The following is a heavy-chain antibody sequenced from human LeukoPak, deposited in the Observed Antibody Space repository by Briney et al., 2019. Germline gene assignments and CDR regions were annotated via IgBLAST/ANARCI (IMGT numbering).Heavy chain of an antibody. D-gene: IGHD2-15*01. Sequence: SETLSLTCTVSGGSISSYYWGWVRQPPGKGLEWIGTIFYSGSTYYNPSLKSRVTISVDTSKNQFSLKLSSVTAADTAVYYCTRLGRYCSGGSCSTLLYYYYYYYMDVWGKGTTVTVSS. J-gene: IGHJ6*03. CDR2: IFYSGST. V-gene: IGHV4-39*07. CDR1: GGSISSYY. CDR3: TRLGRYCSGGSCSTLLYYYYYYYMDV.